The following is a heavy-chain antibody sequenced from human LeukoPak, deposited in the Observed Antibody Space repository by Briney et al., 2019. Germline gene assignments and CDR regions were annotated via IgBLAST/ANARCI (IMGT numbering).Heavy chain of an antibody. V-gene: IGHV4-34*12. D-gene: IGHD6-13*01. J-gene: IGHJ4*02. CDR3: ARRGSSWSQFFDY. CDR2: IFYSGSA. CDR1: GGSFSGYY. Sequence: SETLSLTCAVYGGSFSGYYWSWIRQPPGKGLEWIGMIFYSGSAYYTPSLRGRVTLSVDTSRNQFSLNLISVTAADTAVYYCARRGSSWSQFFDYWGQGTLVTVSS.